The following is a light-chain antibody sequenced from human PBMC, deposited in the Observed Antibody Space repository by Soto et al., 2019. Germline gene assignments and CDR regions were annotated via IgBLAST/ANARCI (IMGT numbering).Light chain of an antibody. V-gene: IGLV2-14*01. CDR2: DVS. CDR1: SSDVGGYNY. J-gene: IGLJ1*01. CDR3: NSYTSSSTYL. Sequence: QSVLTQPASVSGSPGQSITISCTGTSSDVGGYNYVSWYHQHPGKAPKLIIYDVSNRPSGVSNRFSGSKSGNTASLTISGLQAEDEADYYCNSYTSSSTYLFGTGTKVTVL.